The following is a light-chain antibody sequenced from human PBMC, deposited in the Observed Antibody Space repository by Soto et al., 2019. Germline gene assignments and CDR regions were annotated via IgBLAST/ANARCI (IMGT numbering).Light chain of an antibody. J-gene: IGKJ2*01. CDR3: LQDYNYPYT. CDR1: QGIRND. CDR2: AAS. V-gene: IGKV1-6*01. Sequence: AIQMTQSPSSLSASVGDRVTITCRASQGIRNDLGWYHQKPGKAPKLLIYAASSLQSGVPSRLSGSGSGTYFTLTISSLHPDDFATYYCLQDYNYPYTFGQGTKLEIK.